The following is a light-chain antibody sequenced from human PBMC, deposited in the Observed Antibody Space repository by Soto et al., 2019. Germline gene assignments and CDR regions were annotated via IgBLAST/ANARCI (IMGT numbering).Light chain of an antibody. V-gene: IGLV2-14*03. CDR1: SSDIGGYNH. CDR2: NVS. J-gene: IGLJ2*01. CDR3: SSYTNAGPHVI. Sequence: QSVLTQPASVSGSPGQSITISCTGASSDIGGYNHVSWYQQHPGKAPKLIIYNVSHRPSWVSTRFSGSKYGNTASLIFAGLEAYDEADYFCSSYTNAGPHVIFGEGTELTVL.